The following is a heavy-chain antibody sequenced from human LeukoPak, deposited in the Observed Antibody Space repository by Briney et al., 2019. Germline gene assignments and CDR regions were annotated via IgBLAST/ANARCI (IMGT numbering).Heavy chain of an antibody. D-gene: IGHD3-10*01. CDR2: SHVSGNT. CDR1: GGSISSGNYY. CDR3: ARVRRPTYYYGSGSYETYYFDY. Sequence: SETLSLTCSVSGGSISSGNYYWNWIRQPAGKGLDWIGSSHVSGNTNLNPSLKSRVTISVDTSKNQFSLKLSSVTAADTAVYYCARVRRPTYYYGSGSYETYYFDYWGQGTLLTVSS. J-gene: IGHJ4*02. V-gene: IGHV4-61*10.